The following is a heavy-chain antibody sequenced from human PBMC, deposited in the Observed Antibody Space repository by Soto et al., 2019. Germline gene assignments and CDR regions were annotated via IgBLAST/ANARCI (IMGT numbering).Heavy chain of an antibody. Sequence: SQTLSLTCAISGDSVSSNSAAWNWIRQSPPRGLEWLGRTYYRSKWYNDYAVSVKSRITINPDTSKNQFSLQLNSVTPEDTAVYYCARDIVVVPAAVYYFDYWGQGTLVTVSS. CDR3: ARDIVVVPAAVYYFDY. V-gene: IGHV6-1*01. CDR2: TYYRSKWYN. J-gene: IGHJ4*02. CDR1: GDSVSSNSAA. D-gene: IGHD2-2*01.